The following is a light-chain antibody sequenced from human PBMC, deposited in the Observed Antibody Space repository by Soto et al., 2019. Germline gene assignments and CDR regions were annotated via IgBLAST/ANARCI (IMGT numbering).Light chain of an antibody. CDR3: QQRFNWPRFT. CDR2: DAS. V-gene: IGKV3-11*01. Sequence: EIVLTQSPATLSLSPGERATLSCRASQSVSSYLAWYQQKPGQAPRLLIHDASNRGTGIPARFSGGGSGTAFTLTISSLEHEDFADDYCQQRFNWPRFTFGQGTKLEIK. CDR1: QSVSSY. J-gene: IGKJ2*01.